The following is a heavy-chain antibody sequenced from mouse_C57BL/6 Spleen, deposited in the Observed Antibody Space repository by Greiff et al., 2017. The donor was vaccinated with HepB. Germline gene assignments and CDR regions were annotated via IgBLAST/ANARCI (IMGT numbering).Heavy chain of an antibody. CDR2: IHPNSGST. CDR1: GYTFTSYW. J-gene: IGHJ2*01. D-gene: IGHD1-1*01. V-gene: IGHV1-64*01. CDR3: AFTTVVPFDY. Sequence: VKLQQPGAELVKPGASVKLSCKASGYTFTSYWMHWVKQRPGQGLEWIGMIHPNSGSTNYNEKFKSKATLTVDKSSSTAYMQLSSLTSEDSAVYYCAFTTVVPFDYWGQGTTLTVSS.